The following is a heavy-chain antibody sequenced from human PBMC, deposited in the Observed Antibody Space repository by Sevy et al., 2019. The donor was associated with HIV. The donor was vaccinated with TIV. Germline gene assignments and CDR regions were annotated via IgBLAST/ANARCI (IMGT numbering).Heavy chain of an antibody. CDR2: INTNTGNP. J-gene: IGHJ4*02. D-gene: IGHD3-10*01. Sequence: ASVKVSCKASGYTFTSYAMNWVRQAPGQGLEWMGWINTNTGNPTYAQGFTGRFVFSLDTSVSTAYLQISSLKAEDTVVYYCARATHLERWFGESHQDYWGQGTLVTVSS. V-gene: IGHV7-4-1*02. CDR1: GYTFTSYA. CDR3: ARATHLERWFGESHQDY.